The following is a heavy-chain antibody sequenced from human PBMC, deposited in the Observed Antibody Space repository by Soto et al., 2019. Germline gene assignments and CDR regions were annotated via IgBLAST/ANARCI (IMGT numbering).Heavy chain of an antibody. J-gene: IGHJ1*01. V-gene: IGHV3-7*01. CDR2: IKQDGSEK. Sequence: GGSLRLSCAASGFTFSSYWMSWVRQAPGKGLEWVANIKQDGSEKYYVDSVKGRFTISRDNAKNSLYLQMNSLRAEDTAVYYCVREQGGRSWYPNYWGKGTLVTVYS. CDR1: GFTFSSYW. CDR3: VREQGGRSWYPNY. D-gene: IGHD6-13*01.